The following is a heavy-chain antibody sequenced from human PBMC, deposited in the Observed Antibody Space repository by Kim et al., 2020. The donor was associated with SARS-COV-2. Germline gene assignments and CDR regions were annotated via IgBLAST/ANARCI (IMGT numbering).Heavy chain of an antibody. D-gene: IGHD3-10*01. CDR1: GGSISSYY. Sequence: SETLSLTCTVSGGSISSYYWSWIRQPPGKGLEWIGYIYYSGSTNYNPSLKSRVTISVDTSKNQFSLKLSSVTAADTAVYYCARDRGVRVFDYWGQGTLVTVSS. CDR3: ARDRGVRVFDY. V-gene: IGHV4-59*13. CDR2: IYYSGST. J-gene: IGHJ4*02.